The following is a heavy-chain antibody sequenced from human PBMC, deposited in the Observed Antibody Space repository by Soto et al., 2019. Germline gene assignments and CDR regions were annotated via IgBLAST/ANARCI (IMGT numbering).Heavy chain of an antibody. Sequence: SATLSITCAVYGGSFSGYYWSWIRQPPGEGLEWIGEINHSGSTNYNPSLKSRVTISVDTSKNQFSLKLSSVTAADTAVYYCAAGTYYYGSGSYGYFDYWGQGTLVTSPQ. J-gene: IGHJ4*02. D-gene: IGHD3-10*01. V-gene: IGHV4-34*01. CDR1: GGSFSGYY. CDR2: INHSGST. CDR3: AAGTYYYGSGSYGYFDY.